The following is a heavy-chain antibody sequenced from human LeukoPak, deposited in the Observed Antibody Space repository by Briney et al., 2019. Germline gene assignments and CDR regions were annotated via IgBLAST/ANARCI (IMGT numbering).Heavy chain of an antibody. J-gene: IGHJ5*02. CDR2: FDPEDGET. CDR1: GYTLTELS. D-gene: IGHD3-10*01. Sequence: ASVKVSCTVSGYTLTELSMHWVRQAPGKGLEWMGGFDPEDGETIYAQKFQGRVTMTEDTSTDTAYMELSSLRSEDTAVYYCATSSSGSYTDGWFDPWGQGTLVTVSS. V-gene: IGHV1-24*01. CDR3: ATSSSGSYTDGWFDP.